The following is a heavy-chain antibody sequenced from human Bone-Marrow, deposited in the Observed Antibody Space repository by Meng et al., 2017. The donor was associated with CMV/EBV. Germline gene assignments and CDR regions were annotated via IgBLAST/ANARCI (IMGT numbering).Heavy chain of an antibody. D-gene: IGHD3-3*01. CDR3: ARMISIYGGYGMDV. CDR2: ISYDGSNS. Sequence: GESLKISCAASGFTFSSYGIHGVRQAPGKGLEWVAVISYDGSNSYFVDSVKDRFILSRDNSKNQVYLQMNSLRDEDSAVYHCARMISIYGGYGMDVWGQGTTVTVSS. CDR1: GFTFSSYG. J-gene: IGHJ6*02. V-gene: IGHV3-30*03.